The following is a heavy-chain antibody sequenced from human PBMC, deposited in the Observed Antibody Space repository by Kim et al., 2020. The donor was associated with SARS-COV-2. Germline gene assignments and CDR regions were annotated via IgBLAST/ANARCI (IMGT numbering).Heavy chain of an antibody. CDR3: ARHATVFAVVTAIAFDI. J-gene: IGHJ3*02. Sequence: GESLKISCKGSGYSFTSYWISWVRQMPGKGLEWMGRIDPSDSYTNYSPSFQGHVTISADKSISTAYLQWSSLKASDTAMYYCARHATVFAVVTAIAFDIWGQGTMVTVSS. D-gene: IGHD2-21*02. CDR1: GYSFTSYW. V-gene: IGHV5-10-1*01. CDR2: IDPSDSYT.